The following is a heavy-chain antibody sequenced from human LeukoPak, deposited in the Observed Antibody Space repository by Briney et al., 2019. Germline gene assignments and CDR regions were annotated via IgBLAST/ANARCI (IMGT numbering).Heavy chain of an antibody. J-gene: IGHJ4*02. CDR1: GLTISSSW. D-gene: IGHD3-3*01. V-gene: IGHV3-7*01. CDR2: INQDGSEK. Sequence: PGGSLRLSCEVSGLTISSSWMSWVRQAPGKGLEWVANINQDGSEKYYVDSVKGRFTISRDNAKNSLYLQMYSLRAEDTAVYYCARSGCCDSWSGTNWGQGTLVTVSS. CDR3: ARSGCCDSWSGTN.